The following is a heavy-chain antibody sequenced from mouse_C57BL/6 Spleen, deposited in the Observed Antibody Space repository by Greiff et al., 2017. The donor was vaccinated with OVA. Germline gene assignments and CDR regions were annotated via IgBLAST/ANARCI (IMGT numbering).Heavy chain of an antibody. V-gene: IGHV1-20*01. Sequence: EVQLQQSGPELVKPGDSVKISCKASGYSFTGYFMNWVMQSHGKSLEWIGRINPYNGDTFYNQKFKGKATLTVDKSSSTAHMELRSLTSEDSAVYYCAKDDGYFYAMDYWGQGTSVTVSS. CDR1: GYSFTGYF. D-gene: IGHD2-3*01. CDR3: AKDDGYFYAMDY. J-gene: IGHJ4*01. CDR2: INPYNGDT.